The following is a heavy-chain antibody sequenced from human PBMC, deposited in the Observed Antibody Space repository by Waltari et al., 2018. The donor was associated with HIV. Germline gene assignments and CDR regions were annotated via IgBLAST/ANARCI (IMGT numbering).Heavy chain of an antibody. D-gene: IGHD6-13*01. CDR3: AREKSAPRYHIAAAGHNCFDP. V-gene: IGHV1-46*01. CDR1: GYTFTSYY. Sequence: QVQLVQSGAEVKKPGASVKVSCKASGYTFTSYYMHWVRQAPGQRLEWRGIINPRVSTTSYEQKFQGRVTMTKDTSTSTVYMELSSLRSEDTAVYYCAREKSAPRYHIAAAGHNCFDPWGQGTLVTVSS. CDR2: INPRVSTT. J-gene: IGHJ5*02.